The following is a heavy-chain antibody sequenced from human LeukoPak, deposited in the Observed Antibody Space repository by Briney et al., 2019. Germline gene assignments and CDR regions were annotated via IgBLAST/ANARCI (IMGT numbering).Heavy chain of an antibody. CDR3: ASGGSGWYYFDY. D-gene: IGHD6-13*01. Sequence: PSETLSLTCAVYGGSFSGYYWSWIRQPPGKGLEWIGEINHSGSTNYNPSLKSRVTISVDTSKNQFSLKLSSVTAADTAVYYCASGGSGWYYFDYWGQGTLVTVSS. CDR2: INHSGST. J-gene: IGHJ4*02. CDR1: GGSFSGYY. V-gene: IGHV4-34*01.